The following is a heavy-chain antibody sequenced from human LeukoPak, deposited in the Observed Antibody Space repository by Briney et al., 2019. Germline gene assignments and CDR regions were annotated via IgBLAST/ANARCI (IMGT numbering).Heavy chain of an antibody. CDR2: IYHSGST. Sequence: PSETLSLTCAVSGYSISSGYYWGWIRQPPGKGLEWIGSIYHSGSTYYNPSLKSRVTISVDTSKNQFSLKLSSVTAADTAVYYCARASRCSSTSCYADYYYYYMDVWGKGTTVTVSS. D-gene: IGHD2-2*01. CDR3: ARASRCSSTSCYADYYYYYMDV. J-gene: IGHJ6*03. V-gene: IGHV4-38-2*01. CDR1: GYSISSGYY.